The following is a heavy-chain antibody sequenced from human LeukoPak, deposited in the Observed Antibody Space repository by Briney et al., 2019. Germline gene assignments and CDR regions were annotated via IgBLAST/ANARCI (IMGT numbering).Heavy chain of an antibody. J-gene: IGHJ4*02. CDR1: GYSFTGYW. CDR3: ARLFYYDSSGYSSIPKYYFDY. D-gene: IGHD3-22*01. CDR2: IYPGDSDT. V-gene: IGHV5-51*01. Sequence: GESLKISCKGSGYSFTGYWIGWVRQMPGKGLEWMGIIYPGDSDTRYSPSFQGQVTISADKSISTAYLQWSSLKASDTAMYYCARLFYYDSSGYSSIPKYYFDYWGQGTLVTVSS.